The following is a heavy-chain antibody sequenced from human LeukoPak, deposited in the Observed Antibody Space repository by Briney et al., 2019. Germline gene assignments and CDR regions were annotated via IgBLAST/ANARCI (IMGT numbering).Heavy chain of an antibody. V-gene: IGHV1-2*06. D-gene: IGHD3-22*01. J-gene: IGHJ4*02. CDR1: GYTFTGYY. CDR3: ARGARDYYDSSGYYTY. CDR2: INPNSGGT. Sequence: ASVKVSCKASGYTFTGYYMHWVRQAPGQGLEWMGRINPNSGGTNYAQKFQGRVTMTRGTSISTAYMELSRLRSDDTAVYYCARGARDYYDSSGYYTYWGQGTLVTVSS.